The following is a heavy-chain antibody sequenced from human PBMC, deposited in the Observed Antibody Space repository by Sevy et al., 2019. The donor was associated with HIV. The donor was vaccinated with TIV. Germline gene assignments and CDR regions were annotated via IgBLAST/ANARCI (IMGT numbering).Heavy chain of an antibody. J-gene: IGHJ6*02. CDR3: ASYPISSASYYYYYYGMDV. D-gene: IGHD2-15*01. V-gene: IGHV1-18*01. Sequence: ASVKVSCKASGYTFTSYCISWVRQAPGQGLEWMGWISAYNGNTNYAQKLQGRVTMTIDTSTSTAYMELRSLRSDDTAVYYCASYPISSASYYYYYYGMDVWGQGTTVTVSS. CDR2: ISAYNGNT. CDR1: GYTFTSYC.